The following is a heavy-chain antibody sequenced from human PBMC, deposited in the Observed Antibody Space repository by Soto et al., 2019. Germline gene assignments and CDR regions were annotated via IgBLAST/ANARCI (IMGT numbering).Heavy chain of an antibody. V-gene: IGHV3-11*04. Sequence: GGSLRLSCTGSGFTFIDYAMSWVRQAPGKGLEWIAHISFSGSTIYYADSVKGRFSISRDNSKNFLYLQMSGLRADDSAVYYCTRGAGFFYGVDVWGLGTTVTVSS. CDR2: ISFSGSTI. J-gene: IGHJ6*02. CDR1: GFTFIDYA. CDR3: TRGAGFFYGVDV. D-gene: IGHD3-10*01.